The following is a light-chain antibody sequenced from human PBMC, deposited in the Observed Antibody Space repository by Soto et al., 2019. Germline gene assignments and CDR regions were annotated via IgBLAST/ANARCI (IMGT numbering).Light chain of an antibody. CDR2: DAS. CDR3: QQRSNWLWT. V-gene: IGKV3-11*01. CDR1: QSVSRY. J-gene: IGKJ1*01. Sequence: EIVLTQSPATLSLSPGERATLSCRASQSVSRYLVWYQQKPGQAPRLLIYDASNRATGIPARFSGSGSGTDFTITISSLEPEDFAVYYCQQRSNWLWTFGQGTKVEIK.